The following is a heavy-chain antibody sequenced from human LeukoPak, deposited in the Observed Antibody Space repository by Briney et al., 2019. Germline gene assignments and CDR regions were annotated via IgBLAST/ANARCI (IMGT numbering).Heavy chain of an antibody. CDR2: IRVGDVT. Sequence: GGSLRLSCAASGFAVSNKFMYWVRQAPGKGLEWVSVIRVGDVTHYADSVKGRFTTSRDSSKNTVYLQMESLRVEDTAVYYCAREDNGGATDDGFDVWGRGTMVIVSS. J-gene: IGHJ3*01. CDR1: GFAVSNKF. V-gene: IGHV3-53*01. CDR3: AREDNGGATDDGFDV. D-gene: IGHD3-16*01.